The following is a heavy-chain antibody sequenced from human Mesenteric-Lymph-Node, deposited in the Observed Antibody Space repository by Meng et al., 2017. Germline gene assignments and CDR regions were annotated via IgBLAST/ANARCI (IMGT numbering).Heavy chain of an antibody. CDR1: GGSFSGYS. J-gene: IGHJ3*02. CDR2: INHSVST. V-gene: IGHV4-34*01. Sequence: SETLSPTCPVYGGSFSGYSWSWIRQPPGKGLEWIGEINHSVSTNYNPSLKSRVTISVDTSKNQFSLKLSSVTAADTAMYYCARLCHCSSGNYNDAFDIWGQGTRVTVSS. D-gene: IGHD3-10*01. CDR3: ARLCHCSSGNYNDAFDI.